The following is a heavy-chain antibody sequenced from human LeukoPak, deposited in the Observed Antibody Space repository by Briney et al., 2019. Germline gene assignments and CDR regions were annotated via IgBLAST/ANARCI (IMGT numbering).Heavy chain of an antibody. D-gene: IGHD3-22*01. V-gene: IGHV3-69-1*02. CDR3: ARGFPHAYDRGTYHFVLDR. Sequence: GGSLRLSCEASGFTFSPYAVTWVRQAPGMGLEWVSFISSDGDIFYADSVKGRFSISRDNAKNSLYLQMTSLRVEDTAIYYCARGFPHAYDRGTYHFVLDRWGLGTLVAVSS. J-gene: IGHJ5*02. CDR2: ISSDGDI. CDR1: GFTFSPYA.